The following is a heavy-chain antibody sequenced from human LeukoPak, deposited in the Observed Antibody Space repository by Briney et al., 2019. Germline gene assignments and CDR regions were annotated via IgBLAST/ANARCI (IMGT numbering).Heavy chain of an antibody. CDR2: IYYSGST. Sequence: SETLSLTCTVSGGSTSSSSLYWGWIRQPPGKGLEWIGNIYYSGSTFYNPSLKSRVTRSVYTSKNQFSLKLSSVTAADTAVYYCARRATAAGSGFDYWGQGTLVTVSS. CDR3: ARRATAAGSGFDY. D-gene: IGHD6-13*01. CDR1: GGSTSSSSLY. V-gene: IGHV4-39*01. J-gene: IGHJ4*02.